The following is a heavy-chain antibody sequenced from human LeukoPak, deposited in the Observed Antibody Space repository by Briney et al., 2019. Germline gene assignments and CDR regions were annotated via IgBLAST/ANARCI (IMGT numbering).Heavy chain of an antibody. CDR2: IDPSDSYT. D-gene: IGHD3-10*01. CDR1: GYSFTSYW. J-gene: IGHJ6*04. V-gene: IGHV5-10-1*01. Sequence: GESLRISCKGSGYSFTSYWISWVRQVPGKGLEWMGRIDPSDSYTNYSPSFQGHVTISADKSISTAYLQWSSLKASDTAMYYCARQTMVRGVYYYGMDVWGKGTTVTVSS. CDR3: ARQTMVRGVYYYGMDV.